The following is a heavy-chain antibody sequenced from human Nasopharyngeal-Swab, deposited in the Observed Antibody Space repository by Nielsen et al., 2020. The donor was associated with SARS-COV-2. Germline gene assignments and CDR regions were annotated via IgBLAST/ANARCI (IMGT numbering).Heavy chain of an antibody. D-gene: IGHD2-21*01. CDR1: GFTLRSDS. CDR3: ARENCGGDWYSPVYYYYGMDV. V-gene: IGHV3-48*04. CDR2: FSKSSSNI. J-gene: IGHJ6*02. Sequence: SWAASGFTLRSDSMNLVRQATGKGVEWDSSFSKSSSNIYYSDTVKGRFTISRDNAKNSLYLQINSLRAEESAVYYCARENCGGDWYSPVYYYYGMDVWGQGTTVTVSS.